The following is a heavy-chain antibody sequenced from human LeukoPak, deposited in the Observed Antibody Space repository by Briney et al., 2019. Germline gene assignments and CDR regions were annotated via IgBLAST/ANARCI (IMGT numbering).Heavy chain of an antibody. CDR1: GFTFSDYY. D-gene: IGHD5-24*01. CDR2: ISSSGSTI. V-gene: IGHV3-11*01. J-gene: IGHJ6*02. CDR3: ARNFRDYSYGMDV. Sequence: GGSLRLSCAASGFTFSDYYMSWIRQAPGKGLEWVSYISSSGSTIYYADSVKGRFTISRDNAMNSLYLQMNSLRAEDTAVYYCARNFRDYSYGMDVWGQGTTVTVSS.